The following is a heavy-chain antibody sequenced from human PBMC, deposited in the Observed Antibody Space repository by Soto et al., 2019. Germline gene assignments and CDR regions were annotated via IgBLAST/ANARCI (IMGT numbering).Heavy chain of an antibody. V-gene: IGHV3-33*01. CDR3: GRESSSGPRDSIDN. CDR2: IRYDGTNT. J-gene: IGHJ4*02. D-gene: IGHD6-19*01. CDR1: GFTFSNHG. Sequence: QVKLVESGGGVVQPGRSLRLSCAASGFTFSNHGMHCVRQAPGKGLEWVTVIRYDGTNTFYADSVKGRFTISRDISENTVFLQMNSLRAEDTAVYYCGRESSSGPRDSIDNWGQGTLVTVSS.